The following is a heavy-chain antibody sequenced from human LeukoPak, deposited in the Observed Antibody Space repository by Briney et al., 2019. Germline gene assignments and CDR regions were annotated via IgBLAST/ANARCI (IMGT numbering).Heavy chain of an antibody. V-gene: IGHV4-4*07. Sequence: SETLSLTCTVSGGSISSYYWSWIRQPAGKGLEWIWRIYTSGSTNYNPSLKSRVTMSVDTSKNQFSLKLSSVTAADTAVYYCARVPRSYYYYYYMDVWGKGTTVTVSS. J-gene: IGHJ6*03. CDR1: GGSISSYY. CDR3: ARVPRSYYYYYYMDV. CDR2: IYTSGST.